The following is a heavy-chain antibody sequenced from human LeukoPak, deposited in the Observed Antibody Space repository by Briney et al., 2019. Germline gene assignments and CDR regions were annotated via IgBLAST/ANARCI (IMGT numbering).Heavy chain of an antibody. CDR2: IYYTGHT. CDR1: GDSITTYY. J-gene: IGHJ4*02. Sequence: SETLSLTCTVSGDSITTYYWSWIRQPPGKGLEWIGYIYYTGHTNYNPSLKSRVTISVDTSKNQFSLKLSSVTAADTAVYYCARHAGYSSSWSPAFDYWGQGTLVTVSS. D-gene: IGHD6-13*01. CDR3: ARHAGYSSSWSPAFDY. V-gene: IGHV4-59*08.